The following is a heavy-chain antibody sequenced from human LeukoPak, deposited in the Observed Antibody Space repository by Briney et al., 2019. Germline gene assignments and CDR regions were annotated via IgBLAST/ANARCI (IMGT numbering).Heavy chain of an antibody. CDR3: ASGKEVAHAFDI. D-gene: IGHD2-15*01. V-gene: IGHV4-30-4*08. Sequence: SQTLSLTCTVSGGSISSGDYYWSWIRQPPGKGLEWIGYIYYSGSTYYNPSLKSRVTISVDTSKNQFSLKLSSVTAADTAVYYCASGKEVAHAFDIWGQGTMVTVSS. J-gene: IGHJ3*02. CDR1: GGSISSGDYY. CDR2: IYYSGST.